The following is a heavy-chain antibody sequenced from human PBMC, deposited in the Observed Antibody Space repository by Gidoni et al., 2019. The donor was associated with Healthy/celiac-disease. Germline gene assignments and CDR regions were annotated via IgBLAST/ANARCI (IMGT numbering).Heavy chain of an antibody. CDR3: ASPYYYERNALEGAFDI. CDR1: GGTFSSYT. V-gene: IGHV1-69*02. J-gene: IGHJ3*02. CDR2: IIPILGIA. Sequence: QVQLVQSGAEVKKPGSSVKVSCKASGGTFSSYTISWVRQAPGQGLEWMGRIIPILGIANYAQKFQGRVTITADKSTSTAYMELSSLRSEDTAVYYCASPYYYERNALEGAFDIWGQGTMVTVSS. D-gene: IGHD3-22*01.